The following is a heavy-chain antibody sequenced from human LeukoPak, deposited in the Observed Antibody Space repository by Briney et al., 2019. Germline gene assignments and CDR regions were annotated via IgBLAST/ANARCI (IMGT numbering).Heavy chain of an antibody. V-gene: IGHV3-23*01. CDR1: GFTFRMHA. Sequence: GGSLRLSCAVSGFTFRMHAMSWVRQAPGKGLEWVSAITGSGGSTYYADSVKGRFTISRDNSKNTLYLQLNSLRAEDTAAYYCAKDTAENPWGQGTLVTVSS. D-gene: IGHD4-17*01. CDR3: AKDTAENP. CDR2: ITGSGGST. J-gene: IGHJ5*02.